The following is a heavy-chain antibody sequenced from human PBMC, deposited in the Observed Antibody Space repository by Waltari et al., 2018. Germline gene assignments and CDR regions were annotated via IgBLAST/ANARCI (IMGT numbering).Heavy chain of an antibody. Sequence: QVQLQESGPGLVKPSQTLSLTCTVSGGSISSGSYYWSWIRQPAGKGLEWIGYIYTSGSTNYNPSLKSRVTISVDTSKNQFSLKLSSVTAADTAVYYCARHPSEWELQHLFDYWGQGTLVTVSS. D-gene: IGHD1-26*01. V-gene: IGHV4-61*09. CDR3: ARHPSEWELQHLFDY. J-gene: IGHJ4*02. CDR1: GGSISSGSYY. CDR2: IYTSGST.